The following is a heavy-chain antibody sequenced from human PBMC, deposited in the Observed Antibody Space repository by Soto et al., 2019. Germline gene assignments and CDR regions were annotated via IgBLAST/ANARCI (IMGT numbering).Heavy chain of an antibody. Sequence: QVQLVQSGAEVKRRGSSVKVSCKASGGTFSSYAISWVRQAPGQGLEWMGGIIPIFGTANYAQKFQGRVTITADEATSTAYMELRSLRSEDTAVHYCAREVVVAATGWFDPWGQGTLVTVSS. D-gene: IGHD2-15*01. CDR1: GGTFSSYA. J-gene: IGHJ5*02. CDR3: AREVVVAATGWFDP. CDR2: IIPIFGTA. V-gene: IGHV1-69*12.